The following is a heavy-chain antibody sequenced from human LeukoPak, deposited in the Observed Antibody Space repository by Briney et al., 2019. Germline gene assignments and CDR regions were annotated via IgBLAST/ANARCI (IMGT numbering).Heavy chain of an antibody. D-gene: IGHD2-15*01. J-gene: IGHJ4*02. CDR3: ARPSRYCSGGSCSYYFDY. CDR1: GYTFTSYD. CDR2: MNPNSGNT. Sequence: ASVKVSCKASGYTFTSYDINWVRQATGQGLEWMGWMNPNSGNTGYAQKFQGRVTMTRNTSISTAYMELSSLRSEDTAVYYCARPSRYCSGGSCSYYFDYWGQGTLVTVSS. V-gene: IGHV1-8*01.